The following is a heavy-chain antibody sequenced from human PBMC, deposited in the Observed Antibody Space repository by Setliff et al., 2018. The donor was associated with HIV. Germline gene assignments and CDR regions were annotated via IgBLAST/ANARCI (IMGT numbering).Heavy chain of an antibody. V-gene: IGHV2-5*02. CDR2: IYWDDDK. CDR1: GFSLSTSGVG. CDR3: GHSSGSYLGYFQH. J-gene: IGHJ1*01. Sequence: SGPTLVNPTQTLTLTCTFSGFSLSTSGVGVGWIRQPPGKALEWLALIYWDDDKRYSPSLKTRLTTTRLTITKDTSKNQVVLTMTNMDPVDTATYYCGHSSGSYLGYFQHWGQGTLVTVSS. D-gene: IGHD1-26*01.